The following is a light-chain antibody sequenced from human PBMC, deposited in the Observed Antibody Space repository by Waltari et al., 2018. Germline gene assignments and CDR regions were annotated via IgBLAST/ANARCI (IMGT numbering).Light chain of an antibody. V-gene: IGLV2-14*01. J-gene: IGLJ3*02. CDR2: EVS. CDR1: TSDVGGYTY. Sequence: QSALTQPASVSGSPGQSITFSSTGTTSDVGGYTYFSWHQQHPGNAPKLIIFEVSYRPSGVSNRFSGSKSGNTASLTISGLQPDDEADYYCSSYTSTTDLVFGGGTKVTVL. CDR3: SSYTSTTDLV.